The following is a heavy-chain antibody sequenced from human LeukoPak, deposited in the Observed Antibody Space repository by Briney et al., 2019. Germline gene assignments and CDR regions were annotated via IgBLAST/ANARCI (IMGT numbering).Heavy chain of an antibody. D-gene: IGHD6-13*01. CDR3: AKGGSSSWDYFDY. CDR2: ISGSGGST. J-gene: IGHJ4*02. V-gene: IGHV3-23*01. CDR1: GFTFSSYG. Sequence: QTGGSLRLSCAASGFTFSSYGMSWARQAPGKGLEWVSAISGSGGSTYYADSVKGRFTISRDNSKNTLYLQMNSLRAEDTAVYYCAKGGSSSWDYFDYWGPGTLVTVSS.